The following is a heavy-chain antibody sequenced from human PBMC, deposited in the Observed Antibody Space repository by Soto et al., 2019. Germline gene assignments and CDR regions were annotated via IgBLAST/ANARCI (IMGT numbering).Heavy chain of an antibody. V-gene: IGHV3-66*01. CDR1: GFTVSSNY. CDR3: ARDRYYYGSGSLDP. Sequence: GGSLRLSCAASGFTVSSNYMSWVRQAPGKGLEWVSVIYNGGSTYYEDSVKGRFTISRDNSKNTLYLQMNSLRAEDTAVYYCARDRYYYGSGSLDPWGQGTLVTVSS. CDR2: IYNGGST. J-gene: IGHJ5*02. D-gene: IGHD3-10*01.